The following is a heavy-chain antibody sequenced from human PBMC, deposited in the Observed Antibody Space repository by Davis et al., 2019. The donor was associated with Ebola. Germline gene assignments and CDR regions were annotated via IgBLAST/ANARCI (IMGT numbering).Heavy chain of an antibody. CDR2: IYYTGNT. CDR3: ASNSGGWGNFDF. Sequence: SETLSLTCSISGGSVSDHYWSWIRQSPGKGLEWIGYIYYTGNTDYNPSLKSRVTMSLGTSENQFSLKLTSVTAEDTAVYYCASNSGGWGNFDFWGQGTLVTVSS. J-gene: IGHJ4*02. CDR1: GGSVSDHY. V-gene: IGHV4-59*02. D-gene: IGHD7-27*01.